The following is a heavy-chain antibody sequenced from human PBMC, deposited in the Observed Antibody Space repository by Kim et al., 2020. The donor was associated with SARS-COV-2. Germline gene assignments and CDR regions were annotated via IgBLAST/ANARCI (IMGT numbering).Heavy chain of an antibody. V-gene: IGHV3-21*01. D-gene: IGHD1-26*01. CDR1: GFTFSSYS. CDR2: ISDSSDYI. J-gene: IGHJ6*02. Sequence: GGSLRLSCAASGFTFSSYSMNWVRQAPGKGLELVSSISDSSDYICYADSVKGRFTISRDNAKNSLYLQMNSLRAEDTAVYYCARGEVDVWGLGTTVTVSS. CDR3: ARGEVDV.